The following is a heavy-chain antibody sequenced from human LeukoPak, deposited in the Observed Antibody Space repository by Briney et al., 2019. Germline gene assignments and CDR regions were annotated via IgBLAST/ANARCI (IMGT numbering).Heavy chain of an antibody. V-gene: IGHV4-34*01. J-gene: IGHJ3*02. CDR3: ARPYEPRGAFDI. CDR2: INHSGST. D-gene: IGHD1-14*01. CDR1: GGSFSGYY. Sequence: SETLSLTCAVYGGSFSGYYWSWIRQPPGKGLEWIGEINHSGSTNYNPSLKSRVTISVDTSKNQFSLKLSSVTAEDTAVYYCARPYEPRGAFDIWGQGTMVTVSS.